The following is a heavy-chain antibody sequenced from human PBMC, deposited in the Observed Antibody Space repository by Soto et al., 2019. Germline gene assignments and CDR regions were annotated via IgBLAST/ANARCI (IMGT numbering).Heavy chain of an antibody. CDR3: ARKVSGSTGRPDLWYFDL. D-gene: IGHD3-10*01. CDR1: GFTFSGYA. J-gene: IGHJ2*01. Sequence: EVQLLDSGGGLVQPGGSLRLSCAASGFTFSGYALTWVRQAPGKGLEWVSAISGGGDATFYVDSGKGRFTISRDNSKNTLYLQMNTLRAEDTAVYSCARKVSGSTGRPDLWYFDLWGRGTLVTVSS. V-gene: IGHV3-23*01. CDR2: ISGGGDAT.